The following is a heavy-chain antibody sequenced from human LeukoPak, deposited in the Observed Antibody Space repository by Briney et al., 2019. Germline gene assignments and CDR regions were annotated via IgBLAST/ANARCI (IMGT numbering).Heavy chain of an antibody. CDR2: IYYSGTT. J-gene: IGHJ4*02. D-gene: IGHD6-13*01. CDR3: ARGVYIAAAQYGF. V-gene: IGHV4-59*01. CDR1: GGSISSYY. Sequence: PSETLSLTCTVSGGSISSYYWNWIRQPPGKGLEWIGYIYYSGTTNYNPSLKSRVTISVDTSKNQFSLKLSSVTAADTAVYYCARGVYIAAAQYGFWGQGTLVTVSS.